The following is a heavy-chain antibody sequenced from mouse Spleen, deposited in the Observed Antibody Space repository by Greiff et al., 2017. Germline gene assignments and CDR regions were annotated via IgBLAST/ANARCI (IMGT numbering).Heavy chain of an antibody. V-gene: IGHV1-80*01. Sequence: QVQLKQSGAELVKPGASVKISCKASGYAFSSYWMNWVKQRPGKGLEWIGQIYPGDGDTNYNGKFKGKATLTADKSSSTAYMQLSSLTSEDTAVYYCARNYGKGWYFDVWGAGTTVTVSS. CDR1: GYAFSSYW. D-gene: IGHD2-1*01. J-gene: IGHJ1*01. CDR2: IYPGDGDT. CDR3: ARNYGKGWYFDV.